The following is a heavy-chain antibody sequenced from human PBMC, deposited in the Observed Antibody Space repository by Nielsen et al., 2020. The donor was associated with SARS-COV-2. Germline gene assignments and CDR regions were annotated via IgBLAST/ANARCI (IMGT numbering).Heavy chain of an antibody. J-gene: IGHJ4*02. V-gene: IGHV3-53*01. CDR2: IYSGGST. D-gene: IGHD3-3*01. CDR1: DFIVSSNY. CDR3: VRAGYFDFWSGFVY. Sequence: GESLKISCAASDFIVSSNYMSWVRQAPGKGLEWVSVIYSGGSTDYADSVKGRFTISRDNAENTLYLQMNSLRADDTGVYYCVRAGYFDFWSGFVYWGQGALVTVSS.